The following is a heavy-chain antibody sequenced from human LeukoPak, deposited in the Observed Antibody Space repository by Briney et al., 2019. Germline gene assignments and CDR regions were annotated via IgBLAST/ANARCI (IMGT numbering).Heavy chain of an antibody. CDR1: GGTFSSYA. J-gene: IGHJ4*02. CDR3: AMFFSGYDWGPLGY. V-gene: IGHV1-69*04. D-gene: IGHD5-12*01. CDR2: IIPILGIA. Sequence: GASVKVSCKASGGTFSSYAISWVRQAPGRGLEWMGRIIPILGIANYAQKFQGRVTITADKSTSTAYMELSSLRSEDTAVYYCAMFFSGYDWGPLGYWGQGTLVTVSS.